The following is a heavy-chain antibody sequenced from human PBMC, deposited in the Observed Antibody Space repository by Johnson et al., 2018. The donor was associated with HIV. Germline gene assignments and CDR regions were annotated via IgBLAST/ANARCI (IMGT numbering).Heavy chain of an antibody. Sequence: VQLVESGGGVVQPGGSLRLSCAASGFTFSSYGMHWVRQAPGKGLEWVGRIKTKADGGTTDDAAPVKGRFTISRDDSKNTLYMQMNSLKTEDTAVYYCTICITMIVVVTTDAFDIWGQGTMVTVSS. D-gene: IGHD3-22*01. CDR2: IKTKADGGTT. CDR3: TICITMIVVVTTDAFDI. V-gene: IGHV3-15*01. J-gene: IGHJ3*02. CDR1: GFTFSSYG.